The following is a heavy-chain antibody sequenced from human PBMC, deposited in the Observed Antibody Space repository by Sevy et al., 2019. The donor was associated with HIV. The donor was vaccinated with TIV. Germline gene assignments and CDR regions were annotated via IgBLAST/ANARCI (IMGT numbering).Heavy chain of an antibody. CDR2: IIPIFGTA. Sequence: ASVKVSCKASGGTFSSYAISWVRQAPGQGLEWTGGIIPIFGTANYAQKFQGRVTITADKSTSTAYMKLSSLRSEDMAVYYCAAGASCGGDCYKGLRHWGQGTLVTVSS. CDR1: GGTFSSYA. J-gene: IGHJ4*02. D-gene: IGHD2-21*01. V-gene: IGHV1-69*06. CDR3: AAGASCGGDCYKGLRH.